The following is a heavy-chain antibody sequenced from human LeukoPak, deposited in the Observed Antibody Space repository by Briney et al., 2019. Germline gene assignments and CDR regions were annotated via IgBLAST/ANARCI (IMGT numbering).Heavy chain of an antibody. CDR3: ARIDIVVVPAARKEFDY. CDR2: IYYSGST. CDR1: GGSISSSSYY. Sequence: PSETLSLTCTVSGGSISSSSYYWGWIRQPPGKGPEWIGSIYYSGSTYYNPSLKSRVTISVDTSKNQFSLKLSSATAADTAVYYCARIDIVVVPAARKEFDYWGQGTLVTVSS. D-gene: IGHD2-2*01. J-gene: IGHJ4*02. V-gene: IGHV4-39*01.